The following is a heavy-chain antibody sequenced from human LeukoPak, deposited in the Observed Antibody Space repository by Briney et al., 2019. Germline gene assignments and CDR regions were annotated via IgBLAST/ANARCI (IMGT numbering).Heavy chain of an antibody. D-gene: IGHD4-23*01. CDR1: GYTFTTYV. CDR2: VRAYNGNT. V-gene: IGHV1-18*01. J-gene: IGHJ3*02. CDR3: ARGGYSAAADI. Sequence: ASVKVSCKASGYTFTTYVITWVRQAPGQGLEWMGWVRAYNGNTNYAEKLQGGVTMTTDTSTSTAYMEVRSLRSDDTAVYYCARGGYSAAADIWGQGTMVTVSS.